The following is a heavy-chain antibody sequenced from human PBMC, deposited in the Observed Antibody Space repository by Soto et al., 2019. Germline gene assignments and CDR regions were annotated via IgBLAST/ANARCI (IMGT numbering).Heavy chain of an antibody. V-gene: IGHV4-31*03. J-gene: IGHJ4*02. Sequence: SSETLSLTCTVSGGSITTGGYYWSWIRQLPGKGLEWIGHRYYSESTYYNPSLKSRVSISLDTSKNQFSLKLSFVTAADTAMYYCARTKCSGGSCYSWSLDYWGQGTPVTVSS. CDR1: GGSITTGGYY. CDR3: ARTKCSGGSCYSWSLDY. D-gene: IGHD2-15*01. CDR2: RYYSEST.